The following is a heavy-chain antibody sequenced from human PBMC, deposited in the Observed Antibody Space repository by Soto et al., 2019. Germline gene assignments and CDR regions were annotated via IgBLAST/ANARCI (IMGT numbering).Heavy chain of an antibody. CDR3: AHKTVRVSPYGWFDP. CDR1: GFSLTPSGVG. J-gene: IGHJ5*02. D-gene: IGHD3-10*01. Sequence: QITLKESGPTLVKPTQTRTLTCTFSGFSLTPSGVGVGWIRQPPGDALEWLALIYWDDVKRYSPSLQSRLTITKDTSKNQVVLTMTNMDPVDTATYYCAHKTVRVSPYGWFDPWGQGILDTVSS. V-gene: IGHV2-5*02. CDR2: IYWDDVK.